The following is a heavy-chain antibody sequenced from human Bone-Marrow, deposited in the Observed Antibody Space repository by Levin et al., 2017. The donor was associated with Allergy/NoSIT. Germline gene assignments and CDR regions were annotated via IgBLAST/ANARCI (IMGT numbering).Heavy chain of an antibody. Sequence: GGSLRLSCTASEFTFTRYSMNWVRQAPGKGLEWVSSISPSSSHIYYADSVKGRFTVSRDNAKNSLYLQMNSLSVEDTAVYYCARDRGYGDYEFLYWGQGTLVTVSS. CDR3: ARDRGYGDYEFLY. V-gene: IGHV3-21*01. CDR2: ISPSSSHI. CDR1: EFTFTRYS. J-gene: IGHJ4*02. D-gene: IGHD4-17*01.